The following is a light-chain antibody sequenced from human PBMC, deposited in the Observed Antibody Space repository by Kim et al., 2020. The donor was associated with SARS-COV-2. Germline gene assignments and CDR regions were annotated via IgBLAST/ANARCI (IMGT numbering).Light chain of an antibody. CDR3: GTWDSSLSAGV. J-gene: IGLJ3*02. V-gene: IGLV1-51*01. Sequence: GQKGTISWSGSSSNMGNNAVCWYRQRPGTAPKLPIYDKNKRPSGVPDRFSGSKSGTSATLGITGLQTGDEADYYCGTWDSSLSAGVFGGGTKLTVL. CDR1: SSNMGNNA. CDR2: DKN.